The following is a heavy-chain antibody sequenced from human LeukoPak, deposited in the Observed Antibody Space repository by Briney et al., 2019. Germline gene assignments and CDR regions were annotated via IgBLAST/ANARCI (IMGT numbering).Heavy chain of an antibody. D-gene: IGHD2-15*01. CDR2: IIPIFGTA. Sequence: SVKVSCKASGGTFSSYAISWVRQAPGQGLEWMGGIIPIFGTANYAQKFRGRVTITADKSTRTAYMELSSLRSEDTAVYYCARDSCSGGGCHYWYFDLWGRGTLVTVSS. CDR3: ARDSCSGGGCHYWYFDL. J-gene: IGHJ2*01. V-gene: IGHV1-69*06. CDR1: GGTFSSYA.